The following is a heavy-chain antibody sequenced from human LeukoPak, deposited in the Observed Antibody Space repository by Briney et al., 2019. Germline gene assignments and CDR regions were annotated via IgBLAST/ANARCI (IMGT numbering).Heavy chain of an antibody. D-gene: IGHD4-4*01. CDR2: INHSGST. CDR3: ARGLGPSGGNSGNPIDY. J-gene: IGHJ4*02. CDR1: GGSFSGYY. Sequence: SETLSLTCAVYGGSFSGYYWSWIRQPPGKGLEWIGEINHSGSTNYNPSLKSRVTISVDTSKNQFSLKLSSVTAADTAVYYCARGLGPSGGNSGNPIDYWGQGTLVTVSS. V-gene: IGHV4-34*01.